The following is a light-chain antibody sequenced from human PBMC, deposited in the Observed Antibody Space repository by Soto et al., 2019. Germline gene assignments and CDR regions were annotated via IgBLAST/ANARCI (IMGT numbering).Light chain of an antibody. CDR3: QQRMTWPPIT. J-gene: IGKJ5*01. CDR1: QSVSTY. V-gene: IGKV3-11*01. Sequence: EVVLTQSPATLSLSPGERATLSCRASQSVSTYLAWFQQKPGQAPRLLIYDASNRATGIPARFSGSGSGTDFTLTISSLEPEDFAVYYCQQRMTWPPITFGQGTRL. CDR2: DAS.